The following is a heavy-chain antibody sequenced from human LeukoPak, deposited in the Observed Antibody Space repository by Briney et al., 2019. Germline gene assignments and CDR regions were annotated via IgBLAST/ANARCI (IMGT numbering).Heavy chain of an antibody. D-gene: IGHD3-22*01. J-gene: IGHJ4*02. CDR1: GFTFSSYA. Sequence: GGSLRLSCAASGFTFSSYAMSWVRQAPGKGLEWVSGISDSGDTTNYADSVKGRFTISRDNFRNTLYLQMNSLRAEDTAVYYCARGDDSGYYDYFDYWGQGALVTVSS. CDR2: ISDSGDTT. CDR3: ARGDDSGYYDYFDY. V-gene: IGHV3-23*01.